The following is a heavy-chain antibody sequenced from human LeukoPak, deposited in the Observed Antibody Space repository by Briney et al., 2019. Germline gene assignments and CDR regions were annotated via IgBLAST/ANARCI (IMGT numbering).Heavy chain of an antibody. D-gene: IGHD3-10*01. CDR1: GYTFTSYD. J-gene: IGHJ4*02. CDR2: MNPNSGNT. CDR3: ARGTFGELLLDY. Sequence: ASVKVSCKASGYTFTSYDINWVRQATGQGLEWMGRMNPNSGNTGYAQKFQGRVTMTRNTSISTAYMELSSLRSEDTAVYYCARGTFGELLLDYWGQGTLVTVSS. V-gene: IGHV1-8*01.